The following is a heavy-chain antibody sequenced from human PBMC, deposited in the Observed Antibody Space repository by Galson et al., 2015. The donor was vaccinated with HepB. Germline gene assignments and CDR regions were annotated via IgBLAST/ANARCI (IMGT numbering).Heavy chain of an antibody. D-gene: IGHD2-15*01. V-gene: IGHV4-4*02. CDR2: IYHSGST. J-gene: IGHJ3*02. CDR3: AREEGRVVAATTVAAFDI. Sequence: TLSLTCAVSGGSISSSNWWSWVRQPPGKGLEWIGKIYHSGSTNYNPSLKSRVTISVDKSKNQFSLKLSSVTAADTAVYYCAREEGRVVAATTVAAFDIWGQGTMVTVSS. CDR1: GGSISSSNW.